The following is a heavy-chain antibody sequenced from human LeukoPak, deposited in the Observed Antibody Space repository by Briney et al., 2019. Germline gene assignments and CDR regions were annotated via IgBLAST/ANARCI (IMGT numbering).Heavy chain of an antibody. D-gene: IGHD4-23*01. CDR2: IASDGSST. Sequence: GGSLRFSCAASGFTFSSYWMNWVRQAPGKGLVWVSRIASDGSSTTYADSVKGRFSISRDNAKNTLYLQMNSLRVEDTAVYYCARGRPHGNDYWGQGTLVTVSS. V-gene: IGHV3-74*01. CDR1: GFTFSSYW. J-gene: IGHJ4*02. CDR3: ARGRPHGNDY.